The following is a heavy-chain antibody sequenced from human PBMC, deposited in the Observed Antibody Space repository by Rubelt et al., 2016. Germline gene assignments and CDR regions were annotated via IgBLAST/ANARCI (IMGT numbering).Heavy chain of an antibody. V-gene: IGHV3-23*04. CDR3: VFDF. CDR1: GFTFSSYS. Sequence: EVQLVESGGGLVQPGGSLRLSCAASGFTFSSYSMNWVRQAPGKGRELVSALSGSGGSNYSEDSVKGRVTMASDNARNTLYLQMNSLGAEDTGWYYCVFDFWGQGTRVTVSS. J-gene: IGHJ4*02. CDR2: LSGSGGSN.